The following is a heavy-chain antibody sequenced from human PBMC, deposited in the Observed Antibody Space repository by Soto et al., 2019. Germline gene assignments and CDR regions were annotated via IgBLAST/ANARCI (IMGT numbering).Heavy chain of an antibody. J-gene: IGHJ5*02. V-gene: IGHV1-24*01. Sequence: ASVKVSCKVSGYTLSELSMHWVRQAPGKGLEWMGGFDPEDGETIYAQKFQGRVTMTQDTSTDTAYMDLSSLRSEDTAVYYCATPAPAHWFDPWGQGTLVTVSS. D-gene: IGHD2-2*01. CDR3: ATPAPAHWFDP. CDR1: GYTLSELS. CDR2: FDPEDGET.